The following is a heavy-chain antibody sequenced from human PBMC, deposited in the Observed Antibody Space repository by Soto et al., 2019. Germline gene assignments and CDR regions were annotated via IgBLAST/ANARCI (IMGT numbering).Heavy chain of an antibody. D-gene: IGHD3-16*02. CDR1: GYSFTSYW. V-gene: IGHV5-51*01. Sequence: LGESLKISCKGSGYSFTSYWIGWVRQMPGKGLEWMGIIYPGDSDTRYSPSFQGQVTISADKSISTAYLQWSSLKASDTAMYYCASYTFGGVIVPHAFDIWGQGTMVTVSS. J-gene: IGHJ3*02. CDR3: ASYTFGGVIVPHAFDI. CDR2: IYPGDSDT.